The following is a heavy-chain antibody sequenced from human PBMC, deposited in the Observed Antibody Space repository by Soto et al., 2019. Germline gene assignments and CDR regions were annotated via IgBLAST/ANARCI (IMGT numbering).Heavy chain of an antibody. Sequence: PSETLSLTCSVSGGSISSGYYYWSWIRQPPGKGLEWIGNIYYSGNTYYNPSLKSRLIISIDTSKKQFSLKVGSVTAADTPVYYCASSSLYGMHVCGQGTTVS. CDR1: GGSISSGYYY. CDR3: ASSSLYGMHV. CDR2: IYYSGNT. V-gene: IGHV4-30-4*01. J-gene: IGHJ6*02.